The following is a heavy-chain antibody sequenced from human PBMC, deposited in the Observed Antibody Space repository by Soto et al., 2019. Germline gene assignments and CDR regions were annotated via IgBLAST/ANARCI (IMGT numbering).Heavy chain of an antibody. V-gene: IGHV3-23*01. CDR2: ISGSGDGI. Sequence: PGGSLRLSCAASGFTFSNNYGLSWVRQARGKGLEWVSSISGSGDGISYADSVKGRFTIPIDNSKNTLYLQMNSLRAEDTAIYFCAKKYRGNYPFDNWGQGTLVTVSS. CDR3: AKKYRGNYPFDN. D-gene: IGHD1-26*01. J-gene: IGHJ4*02. CDR1: GFTFSNNYG.